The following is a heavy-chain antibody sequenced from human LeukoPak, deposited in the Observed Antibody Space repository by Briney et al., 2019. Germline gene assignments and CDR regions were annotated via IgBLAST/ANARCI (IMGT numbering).Heavy chain of an antibody. CDR1: GYTFTSNY. V-gene: IGHV1-46*01. CDR2: IYPRDGST. CDR3: ARDQEGFDY. Sequence: GASVKVSCKASGYTFTSNYIHWVRQAPGQGLEWMGMIYPRDGSTSYAQKFQGRVTVTRDTSTSTVHMELSGLRSEDTAVYYCARDQEGFDYXGXGTLVTVSS. J-gene: IGHJ4*01.